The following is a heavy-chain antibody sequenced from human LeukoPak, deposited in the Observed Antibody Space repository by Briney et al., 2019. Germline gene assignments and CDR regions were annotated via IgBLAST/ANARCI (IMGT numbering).Heavy chain of an antibody. CDR2: IRYDGSNK. D-gene: IGHD6-13*01. V-gene: IGHV3-30*02. Sequence: GGSLRLSCAASGFTFSSYGMHWVRQAPGKGLGWVAFIRYDGSNKYYADSVKGRFTISRDNSKNTLYLQMNSLRAEDTAVYYCAKDNEIGFYSSSWYYFDYWGQGTLVTVSS. CDR1: GFTFSSYG. J-gene: IGHJ4*02. CDR3: AKDNEIGFYSSSWYYFDY.